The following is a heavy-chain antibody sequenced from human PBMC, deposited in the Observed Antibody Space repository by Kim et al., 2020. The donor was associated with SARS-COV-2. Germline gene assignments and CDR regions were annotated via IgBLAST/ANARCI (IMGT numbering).Heavy chain of an antibody. D-gene: IGHD1-26*01. CDR1: GGSISNINYY. CDR3: ARHYCKAGARDCYFDY. CDR2: IYYSGTA. V-gene: IGHV4-39*01. Sequence: SETLSLTCTVSGGSISNINYYWGWIRQPPGKGLGWIGSIYYSGTAYYNPSLRGRVTISVDTSKNQFSLRLNSVTAADTAVYYCARHYCKAGARDCYFDYWGQGTLVTVSS. J-gene: IGHJ4*02.